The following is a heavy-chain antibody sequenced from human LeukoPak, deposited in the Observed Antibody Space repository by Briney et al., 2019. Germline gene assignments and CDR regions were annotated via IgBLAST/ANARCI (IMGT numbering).Heavy chain of an antibody. D-gene: IGHD2-8*02. CDR1: GGSISSGSYY. Sequence: SETLSLTCTVSGGSISSGSYYWSWIRQPAGKGLEWIGRIYIRESTSYNPALKSRVTISVDTSKNQFSLKLSSVTAADTAVYYCARGYWFYFDYWGQGTLVTVSS. CDR2: IYIREST. J-gene: IGHJ4*02. CDR3: ARGYWFYFDY. V-gene: IGHV4-61*02.